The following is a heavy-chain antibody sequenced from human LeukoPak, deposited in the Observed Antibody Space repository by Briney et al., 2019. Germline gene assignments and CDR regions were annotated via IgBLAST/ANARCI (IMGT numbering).Heavy chain of an antibody. CDR3: AGYDYGGKIDY. CDR2: IYHSGST. Sequence: SETLSLTCTVSGYSISSGYYWGWIRQPPGKGLEWIGSIYHSGSTYYNPSLKSRVTISVDTSKNQFSLKLSSVTAADTAVYYCAGYDYGGKIDYWGQGTLVTVSS. CDR1: GYSISSGYY. J-gene: IGHJ4*02. D-gene: IGHD4-23*01. V-gene: IGHV4-38-2*02.